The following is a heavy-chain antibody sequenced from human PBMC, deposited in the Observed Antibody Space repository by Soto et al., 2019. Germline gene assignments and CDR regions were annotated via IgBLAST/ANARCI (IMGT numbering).Heavy chain of an antibody. CDR1: GFTFSGSA. J-gene: IGHJ4*02. Sequence: PGGSLRLSCAASGFTFSGSAMHWVRQASGKGLEWVGRIRSKANSYATAYAASVKGRFTISRDDSKNTAYLQMNSLKTEDTAVYYCTRLVRNEYGVSIDYWGQGTLVTVSS. V-gene: IGHV3-73*01. CDR2: IRSKANSYAT. CDR3: TRLVRNEYGVSIDY. D-gene: IGHD4-17*01.